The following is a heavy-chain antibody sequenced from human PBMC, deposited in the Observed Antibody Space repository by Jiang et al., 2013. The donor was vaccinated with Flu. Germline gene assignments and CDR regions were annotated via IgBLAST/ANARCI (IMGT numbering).Heavy chain of an antibody. CDR1: GYSFTSYW. CDR3: ARRYPSTTVTTHFDY. V-gene: IGHV5-51*01. Sequence: GAEVKKPGESLKISCKGSGYSFTSYWIGWVRQMPGKGLEWMGIIYPGDSDTRYSPSFQGQVTISADKSISTAYLQWSSLKASDTAMYYCARRYPSTTVTTHFDYWGQGTLVTVSS. J-gene: IGHJ4*02. CDR2: IYPGDSDT. D-gene: IGHD4-17*01.